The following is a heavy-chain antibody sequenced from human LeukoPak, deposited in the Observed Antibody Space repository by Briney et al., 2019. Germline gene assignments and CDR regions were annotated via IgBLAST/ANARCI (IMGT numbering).Heavy chain of an antibody. CDR1: GGSISSYY. Sequence: SETLSLTRTVSGGSISSYYWSWIRQPPGKGLEWIGYIYYSGSTNYNPSLKSRVTISVDTSKNQFSLKLSSVTAADTAVYYCARAYSGSYYLSYYFDYWGQGTLVTVSS. D-gene: IGHD1-26*01. J-gene: IGHJ4*02. CDR3: ARAYSGSYYLSYYFDY. CDR2: IYYSGST. V-gene: IGHV4-59*01.